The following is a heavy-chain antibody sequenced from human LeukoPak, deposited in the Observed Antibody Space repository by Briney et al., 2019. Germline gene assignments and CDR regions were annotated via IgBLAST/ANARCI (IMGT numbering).Heavy chain of an antibody. CDR1: GHTFTGYY. CDR3: ARASGYSSSWYPGTNNWFDP. D-gene: IGHD6-13*01. V-gene: IGHV1-2*02. J-gene: IGHJ5*02. Sequence: GASVKVSCKASGHTFTGYYMHWVRQAPGQGLEWMGWINPNSGGTNYAQKFQGRVTMTRDTSISTAYMELSRLRSDDTAVYYCARASGYSSSWYPGTNNWFDPWGQGTLVTVSS. CDR2: INPNSGGT.